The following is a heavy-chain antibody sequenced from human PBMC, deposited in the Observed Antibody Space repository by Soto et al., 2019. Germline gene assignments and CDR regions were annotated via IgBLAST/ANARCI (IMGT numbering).Heavy chain of an antibody. CDR1: GGSFSDYY. CDR2: VIHTGRT. CDR3: ARGTLVRVYAAFDQ. D-gene: IGHD2-8*01. J-gene: IGHJ4*02. Sequence: SEPLSLTCAVSGGSFSDYYWTWIRQPPGKGLEWIGEVIHTGRTNYNPSLKSRLTISVDTSRNQFSLMLNSVTAADTALYFCARGTLVRVYAAFDQWGQGTLVTVSS. V-gene: IGHV4-34*01.